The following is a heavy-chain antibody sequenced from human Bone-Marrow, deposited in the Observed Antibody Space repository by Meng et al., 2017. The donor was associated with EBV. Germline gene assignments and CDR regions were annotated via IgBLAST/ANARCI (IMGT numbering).Heavy chain of an antibody. D-gene: IGHD6-13*01. CDR1: GYAVTSYT. CDR2: MNINNGDT. CDR3: ATSRSWYDFFN. Sequence: VQVLQHGSELKRPGPSVTVSCKTSGYAVTSYTLNWIRQAHAPGMGWMGWMNINNGDTTNALRFTGRIVFTSETSASTQFPQNRSLKTDDNSVFYYATSRSWYDFFNWGQGTLVTVSS. J-gene: IGHJ4*02. V-gene: IGHV7-4-1*02.